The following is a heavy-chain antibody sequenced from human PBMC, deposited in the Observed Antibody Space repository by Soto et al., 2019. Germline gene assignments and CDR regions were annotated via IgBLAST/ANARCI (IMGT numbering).Heavy chain of an antibody. CDR3: ARDLYSSGWYNYFDP. D-gene: IGHD6-19*01. CDR2: ISYHGSAT. Sequence: QLQLAESGGGVVQPGGSLRLSCAASGFTLNNYGIHWVRQAPGKGLEWVTMISYHGSATYYADSVKGRFTISRVNSKGTVYLQMNTLRPDDTAMYYCARDLYSSGWYNYFDPWGQGTLVTVSS. CDR1: GFTLNNYG. V-gene: IGHV3-30*03. J-gene: IGHJ5*02.